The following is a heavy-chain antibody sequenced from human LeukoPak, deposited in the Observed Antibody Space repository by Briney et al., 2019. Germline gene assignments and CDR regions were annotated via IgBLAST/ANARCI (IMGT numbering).Heavy chain of an antibody. CDR3: AKDVPYYDFWSGYYTRWFDP. D-gene: IGHD3-3*01. CDR1: GFTFSSYA. Sequence: GGSLRLSCAASGFTFSSYAMSWVRQAPGKALDWVSAISGSGGSTYYADSVKGRFPISRDNSKNTLYLQMNSLRAEDTAVYYCAKDVPYYDFWSGYYTRWFDPWGQGTLVTVSS. CDR2: ISGSGGST. V-gene: IGHV3-23*01. J-gene: IGHJ5*02.